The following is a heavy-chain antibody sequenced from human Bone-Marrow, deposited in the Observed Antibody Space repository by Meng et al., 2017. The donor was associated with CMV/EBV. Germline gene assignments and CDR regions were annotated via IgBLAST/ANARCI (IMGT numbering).Heavy chain of an antibody. D-gene: IGHD1-26*01. CDR2: IRYDGSYK. V-gene: IGHV3-30*02. CDR3: AIVGATDRQHAFDI. Sequence: GESLKISCAASGFTFSSYSMHWVRQAPGKGLEWVAFIRYDGSYKSYADSVKGRFTISRDNSKNTLYLQMNSLRAEDTAVYYCAIVGATDRQHAFDIWGQGTMVTVSS. CDR1: GFTFSSYS. J-gene: IGHJ3*02.